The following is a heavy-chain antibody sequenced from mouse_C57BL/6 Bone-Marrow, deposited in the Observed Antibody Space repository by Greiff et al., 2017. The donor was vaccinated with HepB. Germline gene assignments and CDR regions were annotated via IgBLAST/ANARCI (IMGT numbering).Heavy chain of an antibody. CDR1: GFTFSDYY. D-gene: IGHD2-12*01. J-gene: IGHJ4*01. CDR3: ARGSYRGYYAMDY. Sequence: GQGVESGGGLVQPGGSLKLSCAASGFTFSDYYMYWVRQTPEKRLEWVAYISNGGGSTYYPDTVKGRFTISRDNAKNTLYLQMSRLKSEDTAMYYCARGSYRGYYAMDYWGQGTSVTVSS. V-gene: IGHV5-12*01. CDR2: ISNGGGST.